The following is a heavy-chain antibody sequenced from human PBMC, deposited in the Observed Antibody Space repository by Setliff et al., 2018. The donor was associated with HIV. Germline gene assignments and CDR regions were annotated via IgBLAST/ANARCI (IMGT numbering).Heavy chain of an antibody. D-gene: IGHD3-16*01. CDR1: GFTFSTYA. CDR3: AKGVKWLDP. Sequence: GGSLRLSCAASGFTFSTYAMSWVRQAPGKGLEWVSGIYSGGGSTFYADSVKGRFTISRDNSENTLYLQMDSLGADDTAVYYCAKGVKWLDPWGQGIQVTVSS. J-gene: IGHJ5*02. CDR2: IYSGGGST. V-gene: IGHV3-23*03.